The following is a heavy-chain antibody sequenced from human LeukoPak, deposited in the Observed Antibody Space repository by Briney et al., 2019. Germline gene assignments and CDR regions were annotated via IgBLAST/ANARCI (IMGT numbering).Heavy chain of an antibody. CDR2: INHSGST. Sequence: SETLSLTCAVYGGSFSGYYWSWIRQPPGKGLEWIGEINHSGSTNYNPSLKSRVTISVDTSKNQFSLKLSSVTAADTAVYYCARHWFGETPDYYLDFWGQGTLVTVSS. J-gene: IGHJ4*02. CDR1: GGSFSGYY. CDR3: ARHWFGETPDYYLDF. V-gene: IGHV4-34*01. D-gene: IGHD3-10*01.